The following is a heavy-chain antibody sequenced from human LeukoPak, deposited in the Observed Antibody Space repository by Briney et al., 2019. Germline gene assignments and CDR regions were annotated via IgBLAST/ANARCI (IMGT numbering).Heavy chain of an antibody. V-gene: IGHV3-11*04. CDR1: GFTFRDYF. J-gene: IGHJ3*02. Sequence: PGGSLRLSCAASGFTFRDYFMTWIRQAPGKGLEWVSYISSSGNAVYHAASVKGRLTISRDNAKNSLYLQLNSLRAEDTAVYYCARAFLDGFDIWGQGTMVTVSS. CDR2: ISSSGNAV. D-gene: IGHD2/OR15-2a*01. CDR3: ARAFLDGFDI.